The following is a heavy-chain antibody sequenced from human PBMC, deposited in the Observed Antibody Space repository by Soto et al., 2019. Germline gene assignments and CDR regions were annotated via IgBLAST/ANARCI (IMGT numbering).Heavy chain of an antibody. J-gene: IGHJ4*02. D-gene: IGHD6-19*01. CDR3: AREQWGFDS. V-gene: IGHV4-31*03. Sequence: QVQLQESGPELVKSSQTLSLTCTVSNGSISTKGHYWTWIRQRPGKGLEWIAYIYYTGNSYYNPSLKSRLTISIDTSKNQFSLTLTSVTAADTAVYYCAREQWGFDSWGQGTLVTVSS. CDR2: IYYTGNS. CDR1: NGSISTKGHY.